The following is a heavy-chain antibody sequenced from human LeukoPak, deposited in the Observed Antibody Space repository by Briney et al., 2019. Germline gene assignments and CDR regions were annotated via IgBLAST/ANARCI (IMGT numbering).Heavy chain of an antibody. CDR2: IYYSGST. CDR3: ARADPYNSSSFSGEP. V-gene: IGHV4-59*01. CDR1: GGSISSYY. Sequence: SETLSLTCTVSGGSISSYYWSWIRQPPGKGLEWIGYIYYSGSTNYNPSLKSRVTISVDTSKNQFSLKLSSVTAADTAVYYCARADPYNSSSFSGEPWGQGTLVTVSS. J-gene: IGHJ5*02. D-gene: IGHD6-6*01.